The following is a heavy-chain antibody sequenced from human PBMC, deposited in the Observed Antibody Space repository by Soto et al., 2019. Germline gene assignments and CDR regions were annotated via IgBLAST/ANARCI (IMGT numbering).Heavy chain of an antibody. D-gene: IGHD6-19*01. CDR1: GFTFSSYA. CDR2: ISYDGSNK. Sequence: QVQLVESGGGVVQPGRSLRLSCAASGFTFSSYAMHWFRQAPGKGLEWVAVISYDGSNKYYADSVKGRFTISRDNSKNTLYLQRNSLRAEDTAVYYCARGGPRAVAGEDYWGQGTLVTVSS. J-gene: IGHJ4*02. CDR3: ARGGPRAVAGEDY. V-gene: IGHV3-30-3*01.